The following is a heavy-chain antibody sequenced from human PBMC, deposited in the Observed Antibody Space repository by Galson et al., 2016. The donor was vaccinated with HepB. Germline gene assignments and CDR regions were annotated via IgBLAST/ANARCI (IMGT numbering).Heavy chain of an antibody. J-gene: IGHJ5*02. D-gene: IGHD2-8*01. CDR3: ARQNGVLIDP. CDR2: IDPSDSYT. CDR1: GYRITSYW. Sequence: QSGAEVKKPGESLRISCKGSGYRITSYWITWVRQMPGKGLEWMGRIDPSDSYTKYSPSFQGHVTISADKSINTAYLQWTTLKASDTAMYYCARQNGVLIDPWVQGTQVTVSS. V-gene: IGHV5-10-1*01.